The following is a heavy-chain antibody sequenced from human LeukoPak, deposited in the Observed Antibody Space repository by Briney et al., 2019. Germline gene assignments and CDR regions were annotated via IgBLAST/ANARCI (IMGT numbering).Heavy chain of an antibody. Sequence: SGTLSLTCAVSGGSISSSNWWSWVRQPPGKGLEWIGEIYHSGSTNYNPSLKSRVTISADKSKNQFSLKLSSVTAADTAVYYCARVTPFITMVRGVTPDYFDYWGQGTLVTVSS. CDR3: ARVTPFITMVRGVTPDYFDY. CDR1: GGSISSSNW. V-gene: IGHV4-4*02. D-gene: IGHD3-10*01. CDR2: IYHSGST. J-gene: IGHJ4*02.